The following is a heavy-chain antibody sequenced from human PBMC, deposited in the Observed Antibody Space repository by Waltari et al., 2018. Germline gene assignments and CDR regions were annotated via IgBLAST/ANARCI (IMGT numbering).Heavy chain of an antibody. CDR2: VYRSGKT. CDR1: GDPLSSGHW. J-gene: IGHJ4*02. Sequence: QVHLQESGPGLVKASGPLSLPCGVSGDPLSSGHWWSWVCQPPGKGLEWVGQVYRSGKTNYNPSLESRVTISMDTSNNQFSLKLTSATASDTAVYYCARDRGRGLYLDSWGQGTLVTVSP. CDR3: ARDRGRGLYLDS. V-gene: IGHV4-4*02. D-gene: IGHD2-15*01.